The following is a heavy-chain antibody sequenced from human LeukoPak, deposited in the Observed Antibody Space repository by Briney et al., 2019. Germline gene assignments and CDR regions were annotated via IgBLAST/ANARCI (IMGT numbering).Heavy chain of an antibody. J-gene: IGHJ4*02. V-gene: IGHV1-46*01. CDR1: GYTFTRYY. Sequence: ASVKVSCKASGYTFTRYYMHWVRQAPGQGLAWMGIINPSGGSTSYAQKFQGRVTMTRDTSTSTVYMELSSLRSEDTAVYYCARDITRRSSIAAAGTLDYWGQGTLVTVSS. CDR2: INPSGGST. D-gene: IGHD6-13*01. CDR3: ARDITRRSSIAAAGTLDY.